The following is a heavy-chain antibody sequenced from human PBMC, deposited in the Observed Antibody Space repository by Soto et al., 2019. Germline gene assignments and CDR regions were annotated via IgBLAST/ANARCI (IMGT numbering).Heavy chain of an antibody. CDR2: ISYDGSNK. CDR3: AKDPGDRTGPWPDV. Sequence: PGGSLRLSCAASGFTFSNYGMHWVRQAPGKGLEWVAVISYDGSNKYYADSVKGRFTISRENSKNMMYLQMNSLRPEDTAVYYCAKDPGDRTGPWPDVWGQGTTVTVSS. D-gene: IGHD7-27*01. CDR1: GFTFSNYG. J-gene: IGHJ6*02. V-gene: IGHV3-30*18.